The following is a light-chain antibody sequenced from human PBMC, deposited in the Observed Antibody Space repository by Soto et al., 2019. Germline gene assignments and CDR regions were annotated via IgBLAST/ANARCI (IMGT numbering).Light chain of an antibody. CDR3: QQSYSTPCT. Sequence: DIQMTQSPSSLSGSAGDRVTITCRASQSISGCLNWYQQKPGKAPKVLRYGTSILQTGVSSRFSGSGSGTDFTLTINRLQPEDFATYYCQQSYSTPCTFGQGTKVEIK. V-gene: IGKV1-39*01. CDR2: GTS. CDR1: QSISGC. J-gene: IGKJ1*01.